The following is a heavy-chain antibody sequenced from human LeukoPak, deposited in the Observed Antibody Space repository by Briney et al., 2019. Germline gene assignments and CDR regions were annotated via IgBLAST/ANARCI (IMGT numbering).Heavy chain of an antibody. V-gene: IGHV2-70*04. J-gene: IGHJ4*02. Sequence: ESGPALVKPTQTLTLTCTFSGFSLSTDEMRVSWIRQPAGKALEWLARIDGDDDKFYSTSLKTRLTISKDTSKNQVVLTMTNMDPVDTATYYCARSFSSGWYPWWGQGTLVTVSS. D-gene: IGHD6-19*01. CDR3: ARSFSSGWYPW. CDR2: IDGDDDK. CDR1: GFSLSTDEMR.